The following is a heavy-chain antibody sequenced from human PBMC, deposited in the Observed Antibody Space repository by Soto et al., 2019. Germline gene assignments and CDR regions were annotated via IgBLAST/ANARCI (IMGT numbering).Heavy chain of an antibody. CDR1: GFTFTSSA. J-gene: IGHJ4*02. Sequence: GASVKVSCKASGFTFTSSAVQWVRQARGQRLEWIGWIVVGSGNTNYAQKFQERVTITRDMSTSTAYMELSSLRSEDTAVYYCAADPQGWSGYYSDYWGQGTLVTVSS. CDR3: AADPQGWSGYYSDY. D-gene: IGHD3-3*01. V-gene: IGHV1-58*01. CDR2: IVVGSGNT.